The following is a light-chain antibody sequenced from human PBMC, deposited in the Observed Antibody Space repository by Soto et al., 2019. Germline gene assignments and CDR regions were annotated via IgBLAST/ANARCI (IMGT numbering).Light chain of an antibody. Sequence: SYELTQPPSVSVAPGKTARITCGGNNIGSKSVHGYQQKPGQAPVLVIYYDSDRPSGIPERFSGSNSGNTATLTISRVEAGDEADYYCQVWDSSSDHRVFGGGTKLTVL. CDR2: YDS. CDR3: QVWDSSSDHRV. J-gene: IGLJ2*01. CDR1: NIGSKS. V-gene: IGLV3-21*04.